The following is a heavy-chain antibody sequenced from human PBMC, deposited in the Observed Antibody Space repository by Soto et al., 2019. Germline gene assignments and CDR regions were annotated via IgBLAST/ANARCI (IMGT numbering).Heavy chain of an antibody. CDR1: GFTFSSYT. Sequence: EVQLVESGGGLVKPGGSLRLSCAASGFTFSSYTMNWVRQAPGKGLEWVSSISSSSTYIYYADSVKGRFTISRDNAKNSLFLQVNSLRAEDTAVYYCTRGSQRQLGPTDYWGQGTLVTVSS. CDR2: ISSSSTYI. J-gene: IGHJ4*02. D-gene: IGHD2-2*01. CDR3: TRGSQRQLGPTDY. V-gene: IGHV3-21*01.